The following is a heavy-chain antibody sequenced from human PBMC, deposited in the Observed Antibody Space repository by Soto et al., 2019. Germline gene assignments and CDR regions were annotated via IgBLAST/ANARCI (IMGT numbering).Heavy chain of an antibody. CDR3: AKKVNSGPGSQYFDY. J-gene: IGHJ4*02. Sequence: ASVKVSCKASGGTFSSYAISWVRQAPGKGLEWVSGFRTSGDGGTTYYADSVKGRFTISRDNSKNMLFLQMNSLRAEDTAIYYCAKKVNSGPGSQYFDYWGQGTLVTVSS. CDR2: FRTSGDGGTT. CDR1: GGTFSSYA. D-gene: IGHD3-10*01. V-gene: IGHV3-23*01.